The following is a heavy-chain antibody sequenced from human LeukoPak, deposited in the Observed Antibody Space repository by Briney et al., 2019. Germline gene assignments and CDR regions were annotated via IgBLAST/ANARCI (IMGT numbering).Heavy chain of an antibody. J-gene: IGHJ6*02. V-gene: IGHV3-11*04. CDR2: ISSSGSTI. CDR1: GFTFSDYY. CDR3: ARGRVVPASYGMDV. Sequence: PGGSLRLSCAASGFTFSDYYMSWIRQAPGKGLEWVSYISSSGSTIYYADSVKGRFTISRDNAKNSLYLQMNSLRAKDTAVYYCARGRVVPASYGMDVWGQGTTVTVSS. D-gene: IGHD2-2*01.